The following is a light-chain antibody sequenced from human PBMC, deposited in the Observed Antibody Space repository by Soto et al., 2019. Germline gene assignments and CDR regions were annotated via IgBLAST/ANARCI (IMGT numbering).Light chain of an antibody. Sequence: DIQMTQSPSSLSVSVGDRITITCRASQSIPNYLNWYQQKPGKAPKLLVYAASSLQSGFPSRFSGNGSGTDFTLTISSLQPEDFATYYCQQSDSYPYTFGQGTKLEIK. J-gene: IGKJ2*01. CDR2: AAS. V-gene: IGKV1-39*01. CDR3: QQSDSYPYT. CDR1: QSIPNY.